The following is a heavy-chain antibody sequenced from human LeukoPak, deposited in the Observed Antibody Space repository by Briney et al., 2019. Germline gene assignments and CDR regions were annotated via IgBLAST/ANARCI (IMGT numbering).Heavy chain of an antibody. CDR1: GGSISSYY. J-gene: IGHJ6*03. D-gene: IGHD2-15*01. Sequence: SETLSLTCTVSGGSISSYYWSWIRQPPGKGLECIGYIYYSGSTNYNPSLKSRVTISVDTSKNQFSLKLSSVTAADTAVYYCASTYCSGSSCPYYYYYYMDVWGKGTTVTVSS. CDR2: IYYSGST. V-gene: IGHV4-59*08. CDR3: ASTYCSGSSCPYYYYYYMDV.